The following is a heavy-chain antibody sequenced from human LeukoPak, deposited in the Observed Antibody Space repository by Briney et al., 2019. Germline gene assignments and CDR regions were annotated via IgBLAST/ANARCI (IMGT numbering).Heavy chain of an antibody. CDR1: GFTFSSYA. CDR2: ISGSGGST. CDR3: AKTYYYDSSGYFSWFDP. V-gene: IGHV3-23*01. J-gene: IGHJ5*02. Sequence: GGSLRLSCAASGFTFSSYAMSWVRQAPGKGLEWVSAISGSGGSTYYADSVKGRFTISRDNSKNTLYLQMNSLRAEDTAVYYCAKTYYYDSSGYFSWFDPWGQGTLVTVSS. D-gene: IGHD3-22*01.